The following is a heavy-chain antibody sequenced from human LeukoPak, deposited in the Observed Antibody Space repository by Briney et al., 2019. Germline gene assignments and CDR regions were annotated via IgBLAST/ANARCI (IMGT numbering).Heavy chain of an antibody. Sequence: GGSLRLSCAASGFTFRTYAMSWVRQAPGKGLEWVSAIGGSGGSTYYADSVKGRFTISRDNSKNTLYLQMNSLRAEDTAVYYCAKAASRGYSYDSDWGQGTLVTVSS. D-gene: IGHD5-18*01. V-gene: IGHV3-23*01. CDR1: GFTFRTYA. J-gene: IGHJ4*02. CDR2: IGGSGGST. CDR3: AKAASRGYSYDSD.